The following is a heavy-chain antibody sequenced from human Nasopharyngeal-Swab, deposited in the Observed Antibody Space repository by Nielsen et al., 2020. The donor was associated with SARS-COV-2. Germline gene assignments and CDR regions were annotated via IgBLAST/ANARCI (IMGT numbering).Heavy chain of an antibody. D-gene: IGHD2-2*01. Sequence: LRLSFAVYRGSFSGDYWSWIRKPPGKGLEWIGEINHSGSTNYNPSLKSRVTISVDTSKNQFSLKLSSVTAADTAVYYCARGIVVVPAAMAYYYYYGMDVWGQGTTVTVSS. V-gene: IGHV4-34*01. CDR3: ARGIVVVPAAMAYYYYYGMDV. CDR2: INHSGST. J-gene: IGHJ6*02. CDR1: RGSFSGDY.